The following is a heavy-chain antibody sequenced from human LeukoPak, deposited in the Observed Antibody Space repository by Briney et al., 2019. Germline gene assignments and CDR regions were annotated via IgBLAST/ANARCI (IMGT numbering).Heavy chain of an antibody. CDR3: AREEHGDYDYYYYGMDV. CDR2: ISGSGGST. J-gene: IGHJ6*02. D-gene: IGHD4-17*01. V-gene: IGHV3-23*01. Sequence: GGSLRLSCAASGLTFSNYAMSWVRQAPGKGLEWVSAISGSGGSTYYADSVKGRFTISRDNAKNSLYLQMNSLRTEDTAVYYCAREEHGDYDYYYYGMDVWGQGTTVTAS. CDR1: GLTFSNYA.